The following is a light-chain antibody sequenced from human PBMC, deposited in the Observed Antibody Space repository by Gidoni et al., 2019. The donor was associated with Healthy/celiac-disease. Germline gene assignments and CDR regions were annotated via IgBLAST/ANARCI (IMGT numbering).Light chain of an antibody. J-gene: IGKJ1*01. CDR1: QRVSISY. V-gene: IGKV3-20*01. CDR2: GAS. Sequence: EIVLTQSPGTLSLSPGERATLSCRASQRVSISYLAWYQQKPGQAPRLLIYGASSRATGIPDRFSVSGSGTDFTLTISRLEPEDFAVYYCQQYGSSLTWTFGQGTKVEIK. CDR3: QQYGSSLTWT.